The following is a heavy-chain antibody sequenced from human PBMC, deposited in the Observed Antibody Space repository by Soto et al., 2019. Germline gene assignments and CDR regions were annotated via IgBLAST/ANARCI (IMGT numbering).Heavy chain of an antibody. J-gene: IGHJ2*01. V-gene: IGHV3-30-3*01. CDR3: ASGTSSLGGMGWAFDL. Sequence: QVQLVESGGGVVQPGRSLRLSCAASGFTFSSYAMHWVRQAPGKGLEWVAVISYDGSNKYYADSVKGRFTISRDNSKNTVYLKMNSVRAGDRAVYDGASGTSSLGGMGWAFDLWGRGTLVTVSS. CDR2: ISYDGSNK. CDR1: GFTFSSYA. D-gene: IGHD2-15*01.